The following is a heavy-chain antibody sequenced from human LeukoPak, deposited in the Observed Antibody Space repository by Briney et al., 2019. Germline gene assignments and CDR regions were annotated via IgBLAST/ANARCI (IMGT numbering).Heavy chain of an antibody. CDR3: AKVSEITMVRGVIITQRHYYYYGMDV. V-gene: IGHV3-30*18. Sequence: GGSLRPSCAASGFTFSSYGMHWVRQAPGKGLEWVAVISYDGSNKYYADSVKGRFTISRDNSKNTLYLQMNSLRAEDTAVYYCAKVSEITMVRGVIITQRHYYYYGMDVWGKGTTVTVSS. CDR1: GFTFSSYG. D-gene: IGHD3-10*01. J-gene: IGHJ6*04. CDR2: ISYDGSNK.